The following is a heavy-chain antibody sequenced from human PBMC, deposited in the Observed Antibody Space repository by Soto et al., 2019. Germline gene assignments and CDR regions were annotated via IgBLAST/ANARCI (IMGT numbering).Heavy chain of an antibody. CDR1: GDSVSSYF. J-gene: IGHJ5*02. V-gene: IGHV4-59*02. CDR3: AREYSSGWAKWFDP. CDR2: MYFSGST. Sequence: PSETLSLTCTVSGDSVSSYFWSWIRQPPGKGLEWIGYMYFSGSTNYNPSLKTRVTISVDTSKNQFSLKLSSVTAADTAVYYCAREYSSGWAKWFDPWGQGTLVTV. D-gene: IGHD6-19*01.